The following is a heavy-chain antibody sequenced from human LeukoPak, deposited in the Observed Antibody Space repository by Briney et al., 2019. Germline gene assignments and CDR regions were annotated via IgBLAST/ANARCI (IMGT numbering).Heavy chain of an antibody. J-gene: IGHJ3*02. CDR3: AAWDYYDSSGYYHDAFDI. D-gene: IGHD3-22*01. CDR2: IYYSGST. Sequence: SETLSLTCTVSGGSISSYYWSWIRQPPGKGLEWIGYIYYSGSTNYNPSLKSRVTISVDTSKNQFSLKLSSVTAADTAVYYCAAWDYYDSSGYYHDAFDIWGQGTIVTVSS. V-gene: IGHV4-59*08. CDR1: GGSISSYY.